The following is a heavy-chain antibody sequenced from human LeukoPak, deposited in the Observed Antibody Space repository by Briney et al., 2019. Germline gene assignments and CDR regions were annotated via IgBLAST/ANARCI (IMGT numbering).Heavy chain of an antibody. CDR1: GGSFSGYY. D-gene: IGHD4-17*01. CDR2: INHSGST. J-gene: IGHJ4*02. CDR3: ASSTVTSRDTDY. V-gene: IGHV4-34*01. Sequence: PSETLSLICAVYGGSFSGYYWSWIRQPPGKGLEWIGEINHSGSTNYNPSLKSRVTISVDTSKNQFSLKLSSVTAADTAVYYCASSTVTSRDTDYWGQGTLVTVSS.